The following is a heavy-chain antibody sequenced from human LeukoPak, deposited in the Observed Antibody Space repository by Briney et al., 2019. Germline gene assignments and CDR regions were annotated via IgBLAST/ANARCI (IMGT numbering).Heavy chain of an antibody. CDR3: ARHVKRGYSYGSRAFDI. D-gene: IGHD5-18*01. V-gene: IGHV4-4*02. J-gene: IGHJ3*02. Sequence: PSETLSLTCAVSGGSISSSNWWSWVRQPPGKGLEWIGEINHSGSTNYNPSLKSRVTISIDTSKNQFSLKLSSVTAADTAVYYCARHVKRGYSYGSRAFDIWGQGTMVTVSS. CDR1: GGSISSSNW. CDR2: INHSGST.